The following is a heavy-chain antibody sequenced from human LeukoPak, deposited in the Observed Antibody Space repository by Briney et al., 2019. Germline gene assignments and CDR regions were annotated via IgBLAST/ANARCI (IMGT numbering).Heavy chain of an antibody. Sequence: SQTLSLTCAISGDSVSNNRAAWHWIRQSPSRGLEWLARTYYRSKWYNDYAVSVKSRITINPDTSKNQFSLQLNSVTPEDTAVYYCARGGPQLGYWGQGTLVTVSS. V-gene: IGHV6-1*01. CDR1: GDSVSNNRAA. CDR3: ARGGPQLGY. CDR2: TYYRSKWYN. D-gene: IGHD1-1*01. J-gene: IGHJ4*02.